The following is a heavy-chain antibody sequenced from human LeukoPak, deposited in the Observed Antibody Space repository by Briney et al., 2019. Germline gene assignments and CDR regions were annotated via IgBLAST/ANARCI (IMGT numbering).Heavy chain of an antibody. CDR3: AKDTDYDSSGGFDY. CDR2: SCNSFII. D-gene: IGHD3-22*01. Sequence: SCNSFIICYAESVKGRFTISRDNAKNSLYLQMNSLRAEDMALYYCAKDTDYDSSGGFDYWGQGTLVTVSS. V-gene: IGHV3-9*03. J-gene: IGHJ4*02.